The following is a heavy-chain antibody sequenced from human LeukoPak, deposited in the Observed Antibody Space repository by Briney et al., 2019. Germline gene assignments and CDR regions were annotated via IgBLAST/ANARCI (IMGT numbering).Heavy chain of an antibody. V-gene: IGHV3-48*04. Sequence: PGGSLRLSCAASGFTFSSYSMNWVRQAPGKGLEWVSYISSSSTIYYADSVKGRFTISRDNAKNSLYLQMNSLRAEDTAAYYCARVSVDYYDSSGRYYYYGMDVWGQGTTVTVSS. CDR1: GFTFSSYS. D-gene: IGHD3-22*01. CDR3: ARVSVDYYDSSGRYYYYGMDV. J-gene: IGHJ6*02. CDR2: ISSSSTI.